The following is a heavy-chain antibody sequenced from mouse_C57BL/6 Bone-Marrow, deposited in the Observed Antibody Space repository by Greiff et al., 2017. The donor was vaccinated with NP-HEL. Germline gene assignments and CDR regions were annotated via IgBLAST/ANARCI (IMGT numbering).Heavy chain of an antibody. V-gene: IGHV2-6*03. CDR1: GFSLTSYG. CDR3: ARTWDKRDLYAMDY. CDR2: IWSDGST. Sequence: VKLEESGPGLVAPSQSLSITCTVSGFSLTSYGVHWVRQPPGKGLEWLVVIWSDGSTTYNSALKSRLSISKDNSKSQVFLKMNSLQTDDTAMYYCARTWDKRDLYAMDYWGQGTSVTVSS. J-gene: IGHJ4*01. D-gene: IGHD4-1*01.